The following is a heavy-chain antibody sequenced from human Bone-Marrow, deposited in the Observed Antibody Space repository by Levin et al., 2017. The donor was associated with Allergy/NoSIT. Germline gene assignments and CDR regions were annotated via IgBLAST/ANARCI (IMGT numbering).Heavy chain of an antibody. J-gene: IGHJ4*02. CDR1: GFTFSDYY. CDR3: ATPPLGYCSNGVCYNNY. D-gene: IGHD2-8*01. Sequence: GESLKISCAASGFTFSDYYLGWIRQPPGKGLEWVSYISSSGNTIYYTDSVKGRFTISRDNAKNSLYLQMSSLRAEDTAVYYCATPPLGYCSNGVCYNNYWGQGTLVTVSS. CDR2: ISSSGNTI. V-gene: IGHV3-11*01.